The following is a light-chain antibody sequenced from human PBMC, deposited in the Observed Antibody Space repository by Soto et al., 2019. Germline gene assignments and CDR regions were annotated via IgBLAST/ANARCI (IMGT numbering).Light chain of an antibody. V-gene: IGKV3-15*01. J-gene: IGKJ1*01. Sequence: EIVMTQSPATLSLSPGERATLSCRASQSVSNNLAWYQKKPGQAPRLLIYGASTRATGIPARFSGSGSGTEFIITISSLQSEYFAVYYCQQDNNWWTFGQGTRVEIK. CDR2: GAS. CDR1: QSVSNN. CDR3: QQDNNWWT.